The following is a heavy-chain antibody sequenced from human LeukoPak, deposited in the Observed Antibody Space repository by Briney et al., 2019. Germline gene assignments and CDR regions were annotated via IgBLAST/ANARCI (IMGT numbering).Heavy chain of an antibody. CDR3: AGGSVAGDY. CDR1: GFTFSSYG. CDR2: ISYDGSNK. D-gene: IGHD6-19*01. J-gene: IGHJ4*02. V-gene: IGHV3-30*03. Sequence: GGSLRLSCAASGFTFSSYGMHWVRQAPGKGLEWVAVISYDGSNKYYADSVKGRFTISRDNAKNTLYLQMNSLRAEDTAVYYCAGGSVAGDYWGQGTLVTVSS.